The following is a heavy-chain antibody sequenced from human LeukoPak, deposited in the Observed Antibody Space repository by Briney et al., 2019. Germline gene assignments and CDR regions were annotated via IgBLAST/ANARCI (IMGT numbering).Heavy chain of an antibody. CDR3: ARAEYGLYYFDY. D-gene: IGHD4/OR15-4a*01. CDR2: ISSSGSTI. CDR1: GFTFSSYA. V-gene: IGHV3-48*03. J-gene: IGHJ4*02. Sequence: PGGSLRLSCAASGFTFSSYAMNWVRQAPGKGLERVSYISSSGSTIYYADSVKGRFTISRDNAKNSLYLQMNSLRAEDTAVYYCARAEYGLYYFDYWGQGTLVTVSS.